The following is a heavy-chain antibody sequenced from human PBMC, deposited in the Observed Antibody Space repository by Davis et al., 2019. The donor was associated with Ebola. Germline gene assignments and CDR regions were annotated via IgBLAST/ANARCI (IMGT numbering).Heavy chain of an antibody. CDR2: INHSGST. Sequence: SETLSLTCTVSGGSISSSSYYWGWIRQPPGKGLEWIGEINHSGSTNYNPSLKSRVTISVDTSKNQFSLKLSSVTAADTAVYYCARHKTYCTGGVCPYYYGMDVWGQGTTVTVSS. J-gene: IGHJ6*02. D-gene: IGHD2-8*02. CDR3: ARHKTYCTGGVCPYYYGMDV. CDR1: GGSISSSSYY. V-gene: IGHV4-39*01.